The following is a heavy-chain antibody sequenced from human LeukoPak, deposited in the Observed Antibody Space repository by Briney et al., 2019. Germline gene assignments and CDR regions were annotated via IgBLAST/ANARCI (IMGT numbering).Heavy chain of an antibody. CDR1: GYTFTSYD. J-gene: IGHJ4*02. D-gene: IGHD4-17*01. CDR2: MNPNSGNT. V-gene: IGHV1-8*01. CDR3: AIPLVASSEYGDYGYEY. Sequence: ASVKVSCKASGYTFTSYDINWVRQATGQGLEWMGWMNPNSGNTGYAQKFQGRVTMTRNTSISTAYMELSSLRSEDTAVYYCAIPLVASSEYGDYGYEYWGQGTLVTVSS.